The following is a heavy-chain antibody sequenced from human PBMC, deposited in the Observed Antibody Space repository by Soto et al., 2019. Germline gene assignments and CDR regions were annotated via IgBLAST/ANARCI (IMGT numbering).Heavy chain of an antibody. Sequence: SETLSLTCTVSGASMNNYYGSWVRQPPWKGLEWIGYMYYSGGSNSNPSLKGRVTISVDTSKNQISLKLTSVTAADTAVYYCVRSGHSFGGVMWGQGTLVTVSS. CDR1: GASMNNYY. CDR3: VRSGHSFGGVM. CDR2: MYYSGGS. D-gene: IGHD3-16*01. V-gene: IGHV4-59*01. J-gene: IGHJ4*02.